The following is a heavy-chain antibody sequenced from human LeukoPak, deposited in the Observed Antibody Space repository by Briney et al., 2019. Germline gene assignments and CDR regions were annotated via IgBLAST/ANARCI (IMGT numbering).Heavy chain of an antibody. CDR1: AYSISSGYY. J-gene: IGHJ5*02. CDR2: IYYSGST. CDR3: ARRGGYDFFDNWFDP. D-gene: IGHD5-12*01. Sequence: SETLSLTCTVSAYSISSGYYWGWIRQPPGKGLEWIGSIYYSGSTYYNPSLKSRVTISVDTSKNQFSLKLSSVTAADTAVYYCARRGGYDFFDNWFDPWGQGTLVTVSS. V-gene: IGHV4-38-2*02.